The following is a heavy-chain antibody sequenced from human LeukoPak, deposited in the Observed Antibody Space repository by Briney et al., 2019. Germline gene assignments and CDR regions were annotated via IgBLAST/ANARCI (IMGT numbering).Heavy chain of an antibody. CDR3: AREGDGYNRY. J-gene: IGHJ4*02. V-gene: IGHV4-59*01. CDR1: GGSISSYY. Sequence: SETLSLTCTVSGGSISSYYWSWIRQPPGKGLEWIGYIYYSGSTNYNPSLKSRVTISVDTSKSQFSLKLSSVTAADTAVYYCAREGDGYNRYWGQGTLVTVSS. D-gene: IGHD5-24*01. CDR2: IYYSGST.